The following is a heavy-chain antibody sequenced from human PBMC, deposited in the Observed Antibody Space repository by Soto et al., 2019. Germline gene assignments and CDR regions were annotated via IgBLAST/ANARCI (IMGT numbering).Heavy chain of an antibody. D-gene: IGHD3-16*01. CDR1: GGSFSGYY. J-gene: IGHJ4*02. CDR3: ARGRLGGAAN. CDR2: IDHSGGT. V-gene: IGHV4-34*01. Sequence: QVQLQQWGTKLSKPSETLSLTCAVYGGSFSGYYWSWIRQPPGKGLEWIGEIDHSGGTNYNPSLKSRATLSVATSNSQFSLKLSSVTAADTARYYCARGRLGGAANWGQGTLVIVSS.